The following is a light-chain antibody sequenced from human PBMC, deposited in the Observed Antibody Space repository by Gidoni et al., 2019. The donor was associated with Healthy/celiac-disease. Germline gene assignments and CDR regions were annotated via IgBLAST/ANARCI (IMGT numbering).Light chain of an antibody. J-gene: IGKJ2*01. CDR1: QSISSY. Sequence: DIQITQSPSSLSTSVGDRVTITCRASQSISSYLNWYQQKPGKAPKLLIYAASSLQSGVPSRFSGSGSGTDFTLTISSLQPEDFETYYCQQSYSTPRTFGQGTKLEIK. CDR3: QQSYSTPRT. V-gene: IGKV1-39*01. CDR2: AAS.